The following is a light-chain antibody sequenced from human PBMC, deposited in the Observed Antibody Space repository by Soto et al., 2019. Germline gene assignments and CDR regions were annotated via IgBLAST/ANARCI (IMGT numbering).Light chain of an antibody. Sequence: DIQMTQSPSSLSASVGDRVTITCQESQDIRKCLNWYQQKPGKAPKLLIFEVSDLQRGVPSRFSGSRSGTDFTFTISSLQPEDVGTYCCKPFDSVPITFGVGNKVDIK. CDR1: QDIRKC. V-gene: IGKV1-33*01. J-gene: IGKJ4*01. CDR3: KPFDSVPIT. CDR2: EVS.